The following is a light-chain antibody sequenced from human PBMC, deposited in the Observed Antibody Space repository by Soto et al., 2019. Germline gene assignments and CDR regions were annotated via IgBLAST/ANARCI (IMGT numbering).Light chain of an antibody. CDR2: DTN. CDR1: TSNIGNNY. J-gene: IGLJ2*01. Sequence: QSVLTQPPSVSAAPGQQVTISCSGETSNIGNNYVSWYQQLPGTAPKLLIYDTNNRPSGIPDRFSGSKSGTSATLGITGLQTGDEADYYCGAWDSSLSGVLFGGGTKVTVL. CDR3: GAWDSSLSGVL. V-gene: IGLV1-51*01.